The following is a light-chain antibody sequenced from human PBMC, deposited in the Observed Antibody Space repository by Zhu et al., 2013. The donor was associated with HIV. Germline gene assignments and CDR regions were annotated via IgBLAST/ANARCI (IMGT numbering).Light chain of an antibody. J-gene: IGKJ5*01. V-gene: IGKV3-20*01. CDR3: QQYGTSPPIT. Sequence: EIVLTQSPATLSLSPGERATLSCMASQSVGNYLAWYQQKPGQAPRLLIHGASSRATGIPDRFSGSGSGTDFTLTISRLEPEDFAVYYCQQYGTSPPITFGQGTRLEIK. CDR1: QSVGNY. CDR2: GAS.